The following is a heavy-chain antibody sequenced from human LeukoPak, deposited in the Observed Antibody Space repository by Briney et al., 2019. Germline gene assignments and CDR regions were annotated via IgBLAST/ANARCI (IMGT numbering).Heavy chain of an antibody. CDR2: VYFTDKT. CDR3: TRHPGIYSIWFDP. D-gene: IGHD5-12*01. Sequence: PSETLSLTCSVSGDSIGRGVYYGAWLRQSPGRGLEWIGSVYFTDKTYYNPSLKSRVTMSVQTSKNQFSLNVRSVTATDTAVYLWTRHPGIYSIWFDPWGQGTLVIVSS. J-gene: IGHJ5*02. V-gene: IGHV4-39*01. CDR1: GDSIGRGVYY.